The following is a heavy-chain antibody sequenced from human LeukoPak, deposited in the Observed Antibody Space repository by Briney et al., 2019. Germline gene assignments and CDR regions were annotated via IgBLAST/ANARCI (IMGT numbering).Heavy chain of an antibody. Sequence: GASVTVSCKASGYTFTSYGISWVRQASGQGLEWMGWISAYNGNTNYAQKLQGRVTMTTDTSTSTAYMELRSLRSDDTAVYYCARDREPYYYGSGSLSLGMDVWGKGTTVTVSS. V-gene: IGHV1-18*04. D-gene: IGHD3-10*01. J-gene: IGHJ6*04. CDR2: ISAYNGNT. CDR1: GYTFTSYG. CDR3: ARDREPYYYGSGSLSLGMDV.